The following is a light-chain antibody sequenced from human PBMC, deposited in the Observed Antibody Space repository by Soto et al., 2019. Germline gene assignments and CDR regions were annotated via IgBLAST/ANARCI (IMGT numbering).Light chain of an antibody. V-gene: IGLV2-14*03. CDR1: SSDVGGFNS. Sequence: QSVLTQPVSVSGSPGQSITISCTGTSSDVGGFNSVSWYQLRPGTAPKLILYDVVDRPSGVSYRFSGSKSGNTASLTISGLQAADEADYFCSSYTSTMTNVFGSGTKVTVL. J-gene: IGLJ1*01. CDR3: SSYTSTMTNV. CDR2: DVV.